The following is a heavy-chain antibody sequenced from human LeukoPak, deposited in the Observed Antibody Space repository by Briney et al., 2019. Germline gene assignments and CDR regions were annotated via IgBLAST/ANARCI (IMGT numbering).Heavy chain of an antibody. V-gene: IGHV4-31*03. CDR1: VRSISSGGYY. J-gene: IGHJ4*02. CDR2: IYYSGSP. CDR3: ARASTVTTWALGY. D-gene: IGHD4-17*01. Sequence: PSETLSLTCTVSVRSISSGGYYWSSIRQHPGKGLEWIGYIYYSGSPYYHPSLQIRVTISVDTSKNQFSQKLSCGTDADTAVYYCARASTVTTWALGYWGQGILVTGSS.